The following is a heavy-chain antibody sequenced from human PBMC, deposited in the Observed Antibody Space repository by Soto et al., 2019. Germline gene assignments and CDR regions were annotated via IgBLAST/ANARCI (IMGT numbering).Heavy chain of an antibody. Sequence: SLRLSCAASGFTFDDYAMHWVRQAPGKGLEWVSGISWNSGSIGYADSVKGRFTISRDNAKNSLYLQMNSLRAEDTALYYCARGTAVAAHYYYYGMDVWGQGTTVTVSS. V-gene: IGHV3-9*01. CDR1: GFTFDDYA. D-gene: IGHD6-19*01. CDR2: ISWNSGSI. J-gene: IGHJ6*02. CDR3: ARGTAVAAHYYYYGMDV.